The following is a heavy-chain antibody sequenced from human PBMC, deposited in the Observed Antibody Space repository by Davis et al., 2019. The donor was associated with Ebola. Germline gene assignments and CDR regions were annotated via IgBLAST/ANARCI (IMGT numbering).Heavy chain of an antibody. Sequence: AASVKVSCKASGGTFSSYAISWVRQAPGQGLEWMGGIIPIFGTANYAQKFQGRVTITADESTSTAYMELSSLRSDDTAVYYCARAQFPTTSDHWGQGTLVTVSS. CDR3: ARAQFPTTSDH. V-gene: IGHV1-69*13. CDR2: IIPIFGTA. CDR1: GGTFSSYA. D-gene: IGHD1-1*01. J-gene: IGHJ4*02.